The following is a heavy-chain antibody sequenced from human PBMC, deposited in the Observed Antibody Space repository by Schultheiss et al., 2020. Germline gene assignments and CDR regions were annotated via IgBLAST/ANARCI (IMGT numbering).Heavy chain of an antibody. Sequence: LRLSCTVSGGSISSGGYYWSWIRQHPGKGLEWIGYIYYSGSIYYNPSLKSRVTILIDTSKNQFSLKLTSVTAADTAVYYCARSNYRAFDIWGQGTMVTVSS. D-gene: IGHD5-24*01. CDR3: ARSNYRAFDI. CDR1: GGSISSGGYY. J-gene: IGHJ3*02. CDR2: IYYSGSI. V-gene: IGHV4-31*03.